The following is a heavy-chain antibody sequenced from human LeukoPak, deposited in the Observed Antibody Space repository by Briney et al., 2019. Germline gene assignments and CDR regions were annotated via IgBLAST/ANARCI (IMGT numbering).Heavy chain of an antibody. CDR2: IYYSGST. CDR1: GGSISDYF. CDR3: ARFGFLDYGDYAAEYFQH. J-gene: IGHJ1*01. Sequence: SETLSLTCTVSGGSISDYFRSWIRQPPGKGLEWIGYIYYSGSTNYNPSLKSRVTISVDTSKNQFSLKLSSVTAADTAVYYCARFGFLDYGDYAAEYFQHWGQGTLVTVSS. D-gene: IGHD4-17*01. V-gene: IGHV4-59*01.